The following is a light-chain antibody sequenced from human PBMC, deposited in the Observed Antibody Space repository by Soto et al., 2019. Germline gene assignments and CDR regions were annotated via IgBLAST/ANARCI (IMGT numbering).Light chain of an antibody. Sequence: DIQMTQSPSSLSASVGDRVSITCQARHDIKHYLNWYQQKPGKAPNLLIYAASSLQSGVPSRFSGSGSGTDFTLTISSLQPEDFATYYCQQLNSYLITFGQGTRREIK. V-gene: IGKV1-17*01. CDR1: HDIKHY. CDR2: AAS. CDR3: QQLNSYLIT. J-gene: IGKJ5*01.